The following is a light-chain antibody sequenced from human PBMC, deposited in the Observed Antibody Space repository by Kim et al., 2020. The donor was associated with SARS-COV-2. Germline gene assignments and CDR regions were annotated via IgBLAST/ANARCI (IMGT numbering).Light chain of an antibody. V-gene: IGLV6-57*01. CDR2: EDD. CDR3: QSNHNNKVI. Sequence: NFMLTQPHSVSESPGKTVTISCARSNGSIASNYVQWYQQRPGRSPTTVIFEDDQRPSGVPDRFSGSLDSSSNSASLTISGLKTDDEADYYCQSNHNNKVIFGGGTKLTVL. J-gene: IGLJ2*01. CDR1: NGSIASNY.